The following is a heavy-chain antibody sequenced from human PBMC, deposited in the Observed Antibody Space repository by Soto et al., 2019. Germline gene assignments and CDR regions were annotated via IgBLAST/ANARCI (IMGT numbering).Heavy chain of an antibody. V-gene: IGHV1-2*02. D-gene: IGHD2-21*02. J-gene: IGHJ6*02. Sequence: ASVKVSCKASGYTFTGYYMHWVRQAPGQGLEWMGWINPNSGGTNYAQKFQGRVTMTRDTSISTAYMELSRLRSDDTAVYYCARELTETMVVTPSYYYYYGMDVWGQGTTVTVSS. CDR3: ARELTETMVVTPSYYYYYGMDV. CDR2: INPNSGGT. CDR1: GYTFTGYY.